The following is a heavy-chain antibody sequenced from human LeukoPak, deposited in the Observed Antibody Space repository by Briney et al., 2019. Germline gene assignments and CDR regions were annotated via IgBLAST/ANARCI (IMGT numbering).Heavy chain of an antibody. CDR3: AKVRNLDTVLGRFDN. CDR2: ISGNGGRT. V-gene: IGHV3-23*01. CDR1: GFTFSSYA. Sequence: GGSLRLSCAASGFTFSSYAMSWVRQAPGKGLEWVSVISGNGGRTYYADSVKGRFTISRDNSKNTLYLQMNSLRAEDTAIYYCAKVRNLDTVLGRFDNWGQGTLVTVSS. D-gene: IGHD5-18*01. J-gene: IGHJ5*02.